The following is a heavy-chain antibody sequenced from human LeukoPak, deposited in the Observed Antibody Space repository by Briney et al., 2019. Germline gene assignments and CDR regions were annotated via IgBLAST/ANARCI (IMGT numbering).Heavy chain of an antibody. Sequence: GGSLRLSCAASGITFSRSWMSWVRQAPGKGLEWVAFIKEDGSEKYYVDSVKGRFTISRDNAENSLYLQMNSLRADDTAVYYCARGQSRYFDWYLGFFDYWGQGTLVTVSS. D-gene: IGHD3-9*01. V-gene: IGHV3-7*02. CDR2: IKEDGSEK. J-gene: IGHJ4*02. CDR1: GITFSRSW. CDR3: ARGQSRYFDWYLGFFDY.